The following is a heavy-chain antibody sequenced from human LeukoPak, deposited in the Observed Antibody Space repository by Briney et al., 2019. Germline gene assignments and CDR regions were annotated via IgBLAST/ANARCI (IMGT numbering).Heavy chain of an antibody. V-gene: IGHV3-30*03. Sequence: GGSLTLSCAASGFTFNTYGMHWVRQAPGKGLEWLALISYDGSNKYYVDSVKGRFTISRDNSENILYLQMNSLRAEDTAVYYCGGSSSSAFDIWGQGTMVTVSS. J-gene: IGHJ3*02. CDR2: ISYDGSNK. CDR3: GGSSSSAFDI. D-gene: IGHD6-6*01. CDR1: GFTFNTYG.